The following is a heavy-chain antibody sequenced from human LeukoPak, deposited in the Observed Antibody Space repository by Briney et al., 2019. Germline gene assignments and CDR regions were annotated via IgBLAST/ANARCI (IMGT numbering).Heavy chain of an antibody. Sequence: GGSLRLSCVASGFTFSNYLMNWVRQAPGKGLEWVSGVSHSGSSIYYADSVKGRFTISRDNSKDTLYLQMDRLRVEDTAVYYCAMALDYWGQGTLVTVSS. V-gene: IGHV3-23*01. CDR2: VSHSGSSI. CDR3: AMALDY. J-gene: IGHJ4*02. CDR1: GFTFSNYL.